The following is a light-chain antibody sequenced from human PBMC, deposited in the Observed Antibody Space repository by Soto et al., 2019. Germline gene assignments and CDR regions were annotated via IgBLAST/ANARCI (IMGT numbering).Light chain of an antibody. CDR3: MQALQPPWT. V-gene: IGKV2-28*01. J-gene: IGKJ1*01. CDR2: LGS. Sequence: DIVMTQSPLSLSVTPGEPASISCRSSQSLLQSNGYNYLDWYLQKPGQSPQLLIYLGSNRASGVPDRFSGSRSGTDFTLKISRVEAEDVGTYYCMQALQPPWTFGQGTKVEIK. CDR1: QSLLQSNGYNY.